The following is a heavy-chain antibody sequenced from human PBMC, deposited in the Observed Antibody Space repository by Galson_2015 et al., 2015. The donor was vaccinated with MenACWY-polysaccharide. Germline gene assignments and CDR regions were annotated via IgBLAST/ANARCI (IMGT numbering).Heavy chain of an antibody. D-gene: IGHD4-11*01. CDR3: SILQSKYMDV. CDR2: IYYDGSKK. J-gene: IGHJ6*04. V-gene: IGHV3-30*12. Sequence: SLRISCAASGFTFRSYGMQWVRQAPGKGLEWVTLIYYDGSKKEYADSVKGRFTISRDNSKNTLYLQMDSLRAEDTAVYYCSILQSKYMDVWVKWTTVTVSS. CDR1: GFTFRSYG.